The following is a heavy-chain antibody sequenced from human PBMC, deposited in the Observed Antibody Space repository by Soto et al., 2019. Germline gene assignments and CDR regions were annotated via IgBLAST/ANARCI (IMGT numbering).Heavy chain of an antibody. Sequence: QVQLVESGGGVVQPGRSPRLSCAASGFTFSSYAMHWVRQAPGKGLEWVAVISYDGSNKYYADSVKGRFTISRDNSKNTLYLQMNSLRAEDTAVYYCARDWATVTDYYYYGMDVWGQGTTVTVSS. CDR3: ARDWATVTDYYYYGMDV. CDR2: ISYDGSNK. D-gene: IGHD4-4*01. J-gene: IGHJ6*02. V-gene: IGHV3-30-3*01. CDR1: GFTFSSYA.